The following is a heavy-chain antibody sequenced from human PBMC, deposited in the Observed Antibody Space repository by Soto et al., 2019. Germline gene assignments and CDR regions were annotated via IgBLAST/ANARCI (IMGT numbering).Heavy chain of an antibody. Sequence: GGSLRLSCAASGFTFDDYAMHWVRQAPGKGLEWVSGISWNSGSIGYADSVKGRFTISRDNAKNSLYLQMNSLRAEDTALYYCAKVRNVWFGESSGGYFDYWGQGTLVTVSS. V-gene: IGHV3-9*01. CDR3: AKVRNVWFGESSGGYFDY. CDR2: ISWNSGSI. D-gene: IGHD3-10*01. J-gene: IGHJ4*02. CDR1: GFTFDDYA.